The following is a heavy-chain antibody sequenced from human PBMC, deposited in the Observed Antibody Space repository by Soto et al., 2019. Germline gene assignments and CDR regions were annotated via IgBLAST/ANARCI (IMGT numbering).Heavy chain of an antibody. CDR1: GFSLSTSGVG. D-gene: IGHD3-3*01. CDR3: PLSPYYDFWSGPTFDP. V-gene: IGHV2-5*02. J-gene: IGHJ5*02. CDR2: IYWDDDK. Sequence: SGPTLVNPTQTLTLTCTFSGFSLSTSGVGVGWIRQPPGKALEWLALIYWDDDKRYSPSLKSRLTITKDTSKNQVVLTMTNMDPVDTASFYCPLSPYYDFWSGPTFDPWGQGTLVTVSS.